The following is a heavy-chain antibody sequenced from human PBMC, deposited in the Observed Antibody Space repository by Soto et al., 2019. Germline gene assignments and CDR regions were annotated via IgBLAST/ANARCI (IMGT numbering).Heavy chain of an antibody. Sequence: EVQLVESGGGLVQPGWSLRLSCAASGFTFSNYGMNWVRQAPGKGLAWVSYISSSISTKQYADSVKGRFTISRANAKNSLFLQMNSLRDEDTAVYYCKRGGAARPDYWGQGPLVTVSS. CDR1: GFTFSNYG. D-gene: IGHD6-6*01. J-gene: IGHJ4*02. CDR3: KRGGAARPDY. CDR2: ISSSISTK. V-gene: IGHV3-48*02.